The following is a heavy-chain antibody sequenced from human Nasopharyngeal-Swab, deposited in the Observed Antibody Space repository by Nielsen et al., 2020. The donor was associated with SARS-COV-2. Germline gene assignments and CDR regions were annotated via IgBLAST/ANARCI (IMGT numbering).Heavy chain of an antibody. J-gene: IGHJ5*02. Sequence: RQAPGKGLEWIGSIYYSGSTYYNPSLKSRVTISIDTSKNQFSLKLCSVTAADTAVYYCARWRIAAAGNNWFDPWGQGTLVTVSS. V-gene: IGHV4-39*01. D-gene: IGHD6-13*01. CDR3: ARWRIAAAGNNWFDP. CDR2: IYYSGST.